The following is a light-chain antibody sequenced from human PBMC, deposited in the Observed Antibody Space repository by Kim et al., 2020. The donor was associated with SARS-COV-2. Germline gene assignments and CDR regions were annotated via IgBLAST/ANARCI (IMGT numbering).Light chain of an antibody. V-gene: IGKV3-20*01. CDR3: QQYGSSPQT. CDR1: QSVSSSY. J-gene: IGKJ1*01. CDR2: HAS. Sequence: EIVLTQSPGTLSLSPGERATFSCRASQSVSSSYSAWYQQKPGQAPRLLIYHASTRATGIPDRFSGSGSGTDFTLTISRLEPGDFAVYYCQQYGSSPQTFGQGTKVDIK.